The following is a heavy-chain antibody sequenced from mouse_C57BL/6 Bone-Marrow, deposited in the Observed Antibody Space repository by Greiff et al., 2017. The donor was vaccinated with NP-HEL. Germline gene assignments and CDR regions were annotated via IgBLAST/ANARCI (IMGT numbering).Heavy chain of an antibody. Sequence: EVKLMESGGDLVKPGGSLKLSCAASGFTFSSYGMSWVRQTPDKRLEWVATISSGGSYTYYPDSVKGRFTLSRDNAKNTLYLQMSSLKSEDTAMYYCARGSLYAMDYGGQGTSVTVSS. V-gene: IGHV5-6*01. CDR3: ARGSLYAMDY. CDR1: GFTFSSYG. CDR2: ISSGGSYT. J-gene: IGHJ4*01.